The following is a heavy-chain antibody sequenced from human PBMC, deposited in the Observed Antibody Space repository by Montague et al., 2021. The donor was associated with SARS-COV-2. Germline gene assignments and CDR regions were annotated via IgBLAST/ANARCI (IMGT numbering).Heavy chain of an antibody. CDR2: IYQSGST. J-gene: IGHJ6*02. CDR1: GDSIMTTNW. CDR3: AREGSGRGYYYYGMDV. V-gene: IGHV4-4*02. D-gene: IGHD3-10*01. Sequence: SETLSLTCAVSGDSIMTTNWWSWVRQPPGKGLEWIGEIYQSGSTNYNPSLKSRVTMSVDKSKNQFSLKLSSVTAADTAVYYCAREGSGRGYYYYGMDVWGQGTTVTVSS.